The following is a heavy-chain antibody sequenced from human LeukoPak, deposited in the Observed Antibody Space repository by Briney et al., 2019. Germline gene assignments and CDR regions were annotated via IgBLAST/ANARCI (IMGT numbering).Heavy chain of an antibody. V-gene: IGHV3-9*01. Sequence: PGGSLRLSCAASGFTFSSYWMSWVRQAPGKGLEWVSGISWNSGSIGYADSVKGRFTISRDNAKNSMYLQMNSLRAEDTALYYCAKDPSTAKIVGAIYYYGMDVWGQGTTVTVSS. CDR3: AKDPSTAKIVGAIYYYGMDV. CDR2: ISWNSGSI. D-gene: IGHD1-26*01. CDR1: GFTFSSYW. J-gene: IGHJ6*02.